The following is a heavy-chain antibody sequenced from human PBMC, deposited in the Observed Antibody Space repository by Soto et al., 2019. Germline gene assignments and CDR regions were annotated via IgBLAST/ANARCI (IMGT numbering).Heavy chain of an antibody. CDR1: GFNVNTDY. V-gene: IGHV3-53*01. Sequence: LRLSCAASGFNVNTDYMNWVRQTPGKGLEWVSFIYNGESTHYADSVKGRFTISSDKSKNTLYLQMNSLRVEDTAVYYCARDGRGLGKLSLFEYWGQGTLVTVSS. CDR3: ARDGRGLGKLSLFEY. J-gene: IGHJ4*02. D-gene: IGHD3-16*01. CDR2: IYNGEST.